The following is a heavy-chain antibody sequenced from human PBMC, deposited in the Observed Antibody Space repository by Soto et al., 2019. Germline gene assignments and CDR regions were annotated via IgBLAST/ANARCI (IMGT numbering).Heavy chain of an antibody. V-gene: IGHV3-23*01. CDR1: GFTVSSNY. D-gene: IGHD6-19*01. J-gene: IGHJ3*01. CDR3: VREASGWYSRGSFDF. CDR2: ISGSGGSA. Sequence: PGGSLRLSCAASGFTVSSNYMNWVRQAPGKGLEWVSVISGSGGSASYADSVQGRFTISRDNSNNTLYLQMNSLRAEDTAIYSCVREASGWYSRGSFDFWGRGTMVTVSS.